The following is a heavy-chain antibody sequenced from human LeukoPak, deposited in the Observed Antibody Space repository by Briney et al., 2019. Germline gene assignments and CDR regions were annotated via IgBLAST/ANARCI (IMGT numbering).Heavy chain of an antibody. CDR2: ISYDGSNK. J-gene: IGHJ6*03. CDR3: ARAGIPLRDGYNYDYYYYMDV. V-gene: IGHV3-30*04. Sequence: GRSLRLSCAASGFTFSSYAMHWVRQAPGKGLEWVAVISYDGSNKYYADSVKGRFTISRDNSKNTLYLQMNSLRAEDTAVYYCARAGIPLRDGYNYDYYYYMDVWGKGTTVTVPS. CDR1: GFTFSSYA. D-gene: IGHD5-24*01.